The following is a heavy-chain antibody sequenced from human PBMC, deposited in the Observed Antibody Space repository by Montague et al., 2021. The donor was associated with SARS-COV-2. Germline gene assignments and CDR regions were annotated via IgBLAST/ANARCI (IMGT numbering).Heavy chain of an antibody. V-gene: IGHV3-23*01. J-gene: IGHJ3*02. D-gene: IGHD5-12*01. CDR3: AKVIRLGWLRSDAFDI. Sequence: SLRLSCPASGFTFSSYAMSWVRQAPGKGLEWVSAITCSGVSTYYADSVKGRFTISRDNSKNTLYLQMNSLRAEDTAVYYCAKVIRLGWLRSDAFDIWGQGTMVTVSS. CDR2: ITCSGVST. CDR1: GFTFSSYA.